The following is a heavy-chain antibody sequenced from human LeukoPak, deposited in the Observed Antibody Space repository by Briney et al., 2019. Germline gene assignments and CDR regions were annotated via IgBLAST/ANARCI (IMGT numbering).Heavy chain of an antibody. CDR1: GGSISSYY. CDR3: ARLFAYSSLFDY. J-gene: IGHJ4*02. Sequence: PSETLSLTCAVAGGSISSYYWSWIRQPPGEGLEWIGYIYYSGSTNYNPSLKSRVTISVDTSKKQFSLKLSSVTAADTAVYYCARLFAYSSLFDYWGQGTLVTVSS. CDR2: IYYSGST. D-gene: IGHD6-19*01. V-gene: IGHV4-59*01.